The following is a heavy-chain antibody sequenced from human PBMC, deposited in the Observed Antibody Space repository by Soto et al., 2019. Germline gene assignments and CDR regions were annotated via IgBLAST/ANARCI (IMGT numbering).Heavy chain of an antibody. Sequence: LRLSCAASGFTFSSYAMSWVRQAPGKGLEWVSAISGSGGSTYYADSVKGRFTISRDNSKNTLYLQMNSLRAEDTAVYYCAKDLGLTMIVVVIKGLGYWGQGTLVTVSS. CDR3: AKDLGLTMIVVVIKGLGY. CDR2: ISGSGGST. D-gene: IGHD3-22*01. J-gene: IGHJ4*02. CDR1: GFTFSSYA. V-gene: IGHV3-23*01.